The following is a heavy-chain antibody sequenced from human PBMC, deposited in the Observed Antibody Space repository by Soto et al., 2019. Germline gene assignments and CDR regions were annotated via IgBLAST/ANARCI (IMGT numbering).Heavy chain of an antibody. D-gene: IGHD4-17*01. CDR1: GYTFTSYG. CDR2: ISAYNGNT. J-gene: IGHJ3*02. Sequence: ASVKVFCKASGYTFTSYGISWVRQAPGQGLEWMGWISAYNGNTNYAQKLQGRVTMTTDTSTSTAYMELRSLRSDDTAVYYCARRTTVTTASSPGAFDIWGQGTMVTVSS. CDR3: ARRTTVTTASSPGAFDI. V-gene: IGHV1-18*01.